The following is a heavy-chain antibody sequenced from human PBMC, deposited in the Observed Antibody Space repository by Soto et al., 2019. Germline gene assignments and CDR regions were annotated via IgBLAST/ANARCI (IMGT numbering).Heavy chain of an antibody. D-gene: IGHD2-8*01. Sequence: SETLCLTCTVSGGSNGGYYWSWIRQPPGKGLEWIGYIYHSGSTNYNPSLKSRVTISVDKSKNQFSLKLSSVTAADTAVYYCARRGYCTNGVCYYGMDVWGQGTTVTVSS. CDR2: IYHSGST. J-gene: IGHJ6*02. CDR3: ARRGYCTNGVCYYGMDV. V-gene: IGHV4-59*12. CDR1: GGSNGGYY.